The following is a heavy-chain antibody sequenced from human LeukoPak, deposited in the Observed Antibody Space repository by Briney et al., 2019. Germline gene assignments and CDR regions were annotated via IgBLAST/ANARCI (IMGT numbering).Heavy chain of an antibody. CDR1: GYTFTRYY. Sequence: ASVRVSCKASGYTFTRYYMHWVRQAPGQGLEWMGWINPNSGGTNYAQKFQGRVTMTRDTSISTAYMELSRLRSDDTAVYYCARSGYSYGPSSRAFDYWGQGTLVTVSS. V-gene: IGHV1-2*02. CDR3: ARSGYSYGPSSRAFDY. J-gene: IGHJ4*02. D-gene: IGHD5-18*01. CDR2: INPNSGGT.